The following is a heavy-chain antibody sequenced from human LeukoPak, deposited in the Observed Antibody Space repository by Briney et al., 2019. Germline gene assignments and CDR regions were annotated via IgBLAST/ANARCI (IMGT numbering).Heavy chain of an antibody. V-gene: IGHV4-39*07. J-gene: IGHJ3*02. Sequence: PSETLSLTCTVSGGSISSSSYYWSWIRQPPGKGLEWIGEINHSGSTNYNPSLKSRVTISVDTSKNQFSLKLSSVTAADTAVYYCARGPTSSSWSRRGAFDIWGQGTMVTVSS. CDR2: INHSGST. CDR1: GGSISSSSYY. CDR3: ARGPTSSSWSRRGAFDI. D-gene: IGHD6-13*01.